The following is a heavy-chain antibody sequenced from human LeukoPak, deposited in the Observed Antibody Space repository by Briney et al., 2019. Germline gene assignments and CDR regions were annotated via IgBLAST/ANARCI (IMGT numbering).Heavy chain of an antibody. CDR2: ISSRGSYT. Sequence: GGSLRLSCAASGFTFSDYYMSWIRQAPGKGREWVSYISSRGSYTKYADSVKGRFTISRDNAKNSLYLQMSSLRAEDTALYYCARGQPPSYYDMDVWGQGTTVTVSS. V-gene: IGHV3-11*06. D-gene: IGHD6-13*01. J-gene: IGHJ6*02. CDR1: GFTFSDYY. CDR3: ARGQPPSYYDMDV.